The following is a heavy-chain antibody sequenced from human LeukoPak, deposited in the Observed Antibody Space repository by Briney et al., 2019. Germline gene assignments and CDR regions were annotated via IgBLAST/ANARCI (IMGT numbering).Heavy chain of an antibody. CDR2: ISSSGSTI. Sequence: SGGSLRLSCAASGFTFSSYGMHWVRQAPGKGLEWVSYISSSGSTIYYADSVKGRFTISRDNAKNSLYLQMNSLRAEDTAVYYCARDPLGWIASGYMDVWGKGTTVTVSS. V-gene: IGHV3-48*04. J-gene: IGHJ6*03. D-gene: IGHD2-21*01. CDR1: GFTFSSYG. CDR3: ARDPLGWIASGYMDV.